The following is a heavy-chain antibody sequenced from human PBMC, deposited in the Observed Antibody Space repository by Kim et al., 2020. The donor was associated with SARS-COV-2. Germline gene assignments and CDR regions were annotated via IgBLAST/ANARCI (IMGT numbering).Heavy chain of an antibody. CDR3: ARGNIAARFLDY. J-gene: IGHJ4*02. Sequence: SETLSLTCTVSGGSISSYYWSWIRQPPGKGLEWIGYIYYSGSTNYNPSLKSRVTISVDTSKNQFSLKLSSVTAADTAVYYCARGNIAARFLDYWGQGTLVTVSS. CDR1: GGSISSYY. CDR2: IYYSGST. D-gene: IGHD6-6*01. V-gene: IGHV4-59*13.